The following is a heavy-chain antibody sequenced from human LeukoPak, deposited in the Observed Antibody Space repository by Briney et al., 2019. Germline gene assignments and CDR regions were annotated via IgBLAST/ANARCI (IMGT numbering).Heavy chain of an antibody. CDR1: GFTFTNYW. D-gene: IGHD6-6*01. V-gene: IGHV3-74*01. CDR3: VGTIASRGSEY. Sequence: PGGSLRLSCAASGFTFTNYWMHWVRQAPGMGLVWVSRLPPDELGIIYADSVKGRVTVSRHNAKHTVYLQMNNLRVDDTAMYYCVGTIASRGSEYWGQGALVTVSS. J-gene: IGHJ4*02. CDR2: LPPDELGI.